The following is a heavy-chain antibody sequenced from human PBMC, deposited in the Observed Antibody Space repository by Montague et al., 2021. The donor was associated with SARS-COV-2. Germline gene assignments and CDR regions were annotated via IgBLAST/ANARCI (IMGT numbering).Heavy chain of an antibody. J-gene: IGHJ4*02. CDR2: ISSSSYT. V-gene: IGHV3-11*06. Sequence: SLRLSCAASGFTFSDYYMSWIRQAPGKGLEWVSYISSSSYTNYADSVKGRFTISRDNAKNSLYLQMNSLRAEDTAVYYCVSHIAAAGIDYWGQGTLVTVSS. CDR1: GFTFSDYY. D-gene: IGHD6-13*01. CDR3: VSHIAAAGIDY.